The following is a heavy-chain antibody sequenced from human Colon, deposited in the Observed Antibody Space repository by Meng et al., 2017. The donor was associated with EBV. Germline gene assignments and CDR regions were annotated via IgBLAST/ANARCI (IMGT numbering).Heavy chain of an antibody. CDR2: IDPNTGNP. V-gene: IGHV7-4-1*02. CDR3: ARDSPLDGYSLLDY. J-gene: IGHJ4*02. D-gene: IGHD5-24*01. Sequence: VQLVHPGSELKQPGASGKVSCRPAGYTFTSYAINGVRQAPGQGPDWMGWIDPNTGNPTYDQGFTGRFVFSLDTSVSTAYLQINSLRADDTAVYYCARDSPLDGYSLLDYWGQGTLVTVSS. CDR1: GYTFTSYA.